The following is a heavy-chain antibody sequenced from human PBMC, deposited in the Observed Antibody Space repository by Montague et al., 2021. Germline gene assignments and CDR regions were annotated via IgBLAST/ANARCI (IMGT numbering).Heavy chain of an antibody. J-gene: IGHJ4*02. CDR2: IYWNDDK. D-gene: IGHD6-19*01. V-gene: IGHV2-5*01. CDR1: GFSLNTRAVG. Sequence: PALVKPTQTLTLTCNFSGFSLNTRAVGVGWIRQPPGKALEWLALIYWNDDKRYSPSLKSRLTITKDTPKNQVVLTMTNADPVDTATYYCARHNSGWYPDFDYWGQGTLVTVSS. CDR3: ARHNSGWYPDFDY.